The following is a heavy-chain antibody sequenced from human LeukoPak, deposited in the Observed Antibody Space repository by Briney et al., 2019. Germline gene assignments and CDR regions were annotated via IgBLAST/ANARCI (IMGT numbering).Heavy chain of an antibody. D-gene: IGHD6-19*01. Sequence: PGGSLRLSCAASGFTFSSYSMNWVRQAPGRGLQWVAFIQFDGSDKYYADSVKGRFTISRDNSKSTLYVQMNSLRGEDTAVYYCAKDRIAVAGTACWFDPWGQGTLVTVSS. CDR3: AKDRIAVAGTACWFDP. J-gene: IGHJ5*02. CDR2: IQFDGSDK. CDR1: GFTFSSYS. V-gene: IGHV3-30*02.